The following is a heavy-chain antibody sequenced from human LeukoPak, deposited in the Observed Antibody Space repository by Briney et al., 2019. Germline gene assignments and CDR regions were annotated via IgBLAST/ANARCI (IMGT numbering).Heavy chain of an antibody. CDR3: ARHMVITPFDS. Sequence: PGGSLRLSCVASGFSFRDYYFSWVRQAPGQGLEWLSFISASGNIIHYEDSVKGRFTISRDDAKNSVFLQMDSLRTGDTALYYCARHMVITPFDSWGQGTLVTVSS. J-gene: IGHJ4*02. CDR1: GFSFRDYY. D-gene: IGHD4/OR15-4a*01. V-gene: IGHV3-11*01. CDR2: ISASGNII.